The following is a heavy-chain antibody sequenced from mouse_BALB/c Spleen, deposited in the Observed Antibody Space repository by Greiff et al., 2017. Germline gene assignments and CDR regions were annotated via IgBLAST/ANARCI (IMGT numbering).Heavy chain of an antibody. CDR3: ARRTYGYDEDY. J-gene: IGHJ4*01. CDR2: INPSSGYT. Sequence: VKLQESGAELARPGASVKMSCKASGYTFTSYTMHWVKQRPGQGLEWIGYINPSSGYTNYNQKFKDKATLTADKSSSTAYMQLSSLTSEDSAVYYCARRTYGYDEDYWGQGTSVTVSS. CDR1: GYTFTSYT. D-gene: IGHD2-2*01. V-gene: IGHV1-4*01.